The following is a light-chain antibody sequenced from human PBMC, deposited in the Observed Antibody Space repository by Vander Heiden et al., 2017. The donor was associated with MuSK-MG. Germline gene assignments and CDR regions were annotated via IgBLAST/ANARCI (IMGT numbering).Light chain of an antibody. CDR1: QSVGSY. Sequence: EILLTHSPATLSLFPGERATLSCRASQSVGSYLAWYQQQPGQAPRLLIFDASNRATGVPARFSGSGSGTDFTLTITSLEPEDFAVYYCQQRSNWPRLTFGGGTKVEIK. J-gene: IGKJ4*01. CDR3: QQRSNWPRLT. V-gene: IGKV3-11*01. CDR2: DAS.